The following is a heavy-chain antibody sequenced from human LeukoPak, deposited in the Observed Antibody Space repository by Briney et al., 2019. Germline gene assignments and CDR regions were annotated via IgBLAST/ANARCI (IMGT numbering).Heavy chain of an antibody. J-gene: IGHJ6*02. CDR3: ARGRRINGMDV. V-gene: IGHV4-39*01. Sequence: PSETLSLTCTVSGGSISSYYWGWIRQPPGKGLEWIGSIYYSGSTYYNPSLKSRVTISVDTSKNQFSLKLSSVTAADTAVYYCARGRRINGMDVWGQGTTVTVSS. CDR2: IYYSGST. D-gene: IGHD1-14*01. CDR1: GGSISSYY.